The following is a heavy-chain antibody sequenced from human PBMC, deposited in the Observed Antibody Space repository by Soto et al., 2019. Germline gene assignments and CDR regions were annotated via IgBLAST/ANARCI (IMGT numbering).Heavy chain of an antibody. CDR1: GFTFSSYS. Sequence: EVQLVESGGGLVQPGGSLRLSCAASGFTFSSYSMNWVRQAPGKGLEWVSYISSSSSTIYYADSVKGRFTISRDNAKNSLDLQMNSLRDEDTAVYYCARFAGMRGDYVSDYWGQGTLVTVSS. CDR2: ISSSSSTI. D-gene: IGHD4-17*01. V-gene: IGHV3-48*02. J-gene: IGHJ4*02. CDR3: ARFAGMRGDYVSDY.